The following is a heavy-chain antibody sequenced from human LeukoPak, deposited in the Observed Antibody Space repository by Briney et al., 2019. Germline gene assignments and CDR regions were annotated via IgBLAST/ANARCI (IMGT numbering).Heavy chain of an antibody. CDR3: ARGGITMIVAN. V-gene: IGHV4-31*03. CDR2: IYYSGST. D-gene: IGHD3-22*01. Sequence: PSETLSLTCTVSGGSISSPNYYWSWIRQHPGKGLEWIGYIYYSGSTYYNPSLKSRVTISVDTSKNQFSLKLSSVTAADTAVYYCARGGITMIVANWGQGTLVTASS. J-gene: IGHJ4*02. CDR1: GGSISSPNYY.